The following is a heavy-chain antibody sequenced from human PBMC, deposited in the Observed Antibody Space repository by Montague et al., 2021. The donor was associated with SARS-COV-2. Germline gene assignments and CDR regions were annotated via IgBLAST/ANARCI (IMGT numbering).Heavy chain of an antibody. J-gene: IGHJ5*02. D-gene: IGHD3-3*01. CDR1: GGSISSSSYY. CDR2: IYYSRST. CDR3: ARHHPSITIFGVVTIGSWFDP. V-gene: IGHV4-39*01. Sequence: SETLSLTCTVSGGSISSSSYYWGWISQPPGKGLEWIGSIYYSRSTYYNPSLKSRVTISVDTSKNQFSLKLSSVTAADTAVYYCARHHPSITIFGVVTIGSWFDPWGQGTLVTVSS.